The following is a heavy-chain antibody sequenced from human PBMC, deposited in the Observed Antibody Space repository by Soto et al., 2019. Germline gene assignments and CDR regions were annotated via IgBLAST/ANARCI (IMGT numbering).Heavy chain of an antibody. Sequence: EVQLVESGGGLVQPGESLTLSCAASGFTFSSYWMHWVRQAPGKGLVWVSRIKSDGSGTYYADSVKGRLTISRDNAKNTLYLQMNSLRVEDTAVYFGARGDGDRYGGNGYLGRHWGQGTLVTVSS. CDR2: IKSDGSGT. CDR1: GFTFSSYW. D-gene: IGHD5-18*01. J-gene: IGHJ4*02. CDR3: ARGDGDRYGGNGYLGRH. V-gene: IGHV3-74*01.